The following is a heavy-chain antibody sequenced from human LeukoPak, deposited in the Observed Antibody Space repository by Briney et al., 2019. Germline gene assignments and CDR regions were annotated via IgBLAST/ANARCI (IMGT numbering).Heavy chain of an antibody. CDR2: ASSPSRST. CDR3: ARFGRDGYNSIDY. D-gene: IGHD5-24*01. CDR1: GFTFSSYE. Sequence: GGSLRLSCAASGFTFSSYEMNWVRQAPGKGLQWVSSASSPSRSTYYADSVKGRFTISRDNAKNSLYLQMNSLRTDDTAVYFCARFGRDGYNSIDYWGQGTLVTVSS. V-gene: IGHV3-21*01. J-gene: IGHJ4*02.